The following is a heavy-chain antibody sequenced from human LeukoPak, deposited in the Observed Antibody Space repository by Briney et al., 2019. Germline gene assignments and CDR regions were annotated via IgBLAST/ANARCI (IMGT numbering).Heavy chain of an antibody. J-gene: IGHJ4*02. CDR1: GGSISSSSYY. Sequence: SETLSLTCTVSGGSISSSSYYWGWIRQPPGKGLEWIGSIYYSGSTYYNPSLKSRVTISVDTCKNQFSLRLSSVTAADTAVYYCARRPYTSGWYYYFDYWGQGTLVTVSS. D-gene: IGHD6-19*01. V-gene: IGHV4-39*01. CDR2: IYYSGST. CDR3: ARRPYTSGWYYYFDY.